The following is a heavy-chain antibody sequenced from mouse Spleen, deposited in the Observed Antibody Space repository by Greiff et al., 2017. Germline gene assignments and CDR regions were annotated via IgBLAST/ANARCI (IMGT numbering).Heavy chain of an antibody. CDR2: IDPENGDT. J-gene: IGHJ2*01. V-gene: IGHV14-4*02. Sequence: EVQLQESGAELVRSGASVKLSCTASGFNITDYYMHWVKQRPEQGLEWIGWIDPENGDTKYAPKFQGKATMTADTSSNTAYLQLSSLTSEDTAVYYCSAGPYGNYFDYWGQGTTLTVSS. D-gene: IGHD2-1*01. CDR1: GFNITDYY. CDR3: SAGPYGNYFDY.